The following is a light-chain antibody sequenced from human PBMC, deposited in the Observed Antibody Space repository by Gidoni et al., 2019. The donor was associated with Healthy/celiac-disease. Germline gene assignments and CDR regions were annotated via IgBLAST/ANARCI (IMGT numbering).Light chain of an antibody. Sequence: DIQLTRSPSFLPASVGDRVTITCRASQGISSYLAWYQQKPGKAPKLLIYAASTLQSGVPSRFSGSGSGTEFTLTISSLQPEDFATYYCQQLNSYPRYTFGQGTKLEIK. J-gene: IGKJ2*01. CDR1: QGISSY. V-gene: IGKV1-9*01. CDR2: AAS. CDR3: QQLNSYPRYT.